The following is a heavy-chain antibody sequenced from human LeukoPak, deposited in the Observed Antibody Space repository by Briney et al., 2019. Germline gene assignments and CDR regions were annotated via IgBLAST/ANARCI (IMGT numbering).Heavy chain of an antibody. J-gene: IGHJ6*02. CDR1: GFTFSSYA. CDR3: ANPTLSGYYSNYYYGMDV. V-gene: IGHV3-23*01. D-gene: IGHD3-22*01. CDR2: ISGSGGST. Sequence: GGSLRLSCAASGFTFSSYAMSWVRQAPGKGLEWVSAISGSGGSTYYADSVKGRFTISRDNSKNTLYLQMNSLRAEDTAVYYCANPTLSGYYSNYYYGMDVWGQGTTVTVSS.